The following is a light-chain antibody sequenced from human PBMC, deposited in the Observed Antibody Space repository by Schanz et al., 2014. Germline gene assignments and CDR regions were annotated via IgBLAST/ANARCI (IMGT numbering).Light chain of an antibody. CDR1: QGVTSNY. Sequence: EVVLTQSPGSLSLSPGERGTLSCRASQGVTSNYLAWYQQRPGQAPRLLIYHASRGATGIPDRFSGSGSGTDFTLTISSLEPEDFAIYYCQQRSNWPLTFGGGTKVEI. CDR2: HAS. V-gene: IGKV3D-20*02. CDR3: QQRSNWPLT. J-gene: IGKJ4*01.